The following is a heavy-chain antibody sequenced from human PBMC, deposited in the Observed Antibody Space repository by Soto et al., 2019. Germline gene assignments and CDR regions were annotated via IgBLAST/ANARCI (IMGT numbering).Heavy chain of an antibody. D-gene: IGHD3-22*01. J-gene: IGHJ4*02. Sequence: EVQLLESGGGLVQPGGSLRLSCAASGFTFRSYAMNWVRQAPGKGLEWVSGISASGGSTFYADSVKGRFTISRDNSKNMVYLQVNRLRVEDRAVYYCAKVRRITMIVEVITEFDYWGQGTLVTVSS. CDR1: GFTFRSYA. CDR2: ISASGGST. CDR3: AKVRRITMIVEVITEFDY. V-gene: IGHV3-23*01.